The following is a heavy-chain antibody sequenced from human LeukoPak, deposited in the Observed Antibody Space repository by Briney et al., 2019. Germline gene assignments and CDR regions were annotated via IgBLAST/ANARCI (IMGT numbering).Heavy chain of an antibody. CDR1: GFTFQSFD. CDR3: ARRKFFRMGKKKEPNWFDS. D-gene: IGHD1-14*01. Sequence: GGSLRLSCEASGFTFQSFDMTSIRQAPGKGLEWVSLITGSGSHTFYAASVRGRFTVSRDNSKNTMFLQMNALRDEDTATYYCARRKFFRMGKKKEPNWFDSWGQGTLVTVSS. J-gene: IGHJ5*01. CDR2: ITGSGSHT. V-gene: IGHV3-23*01.